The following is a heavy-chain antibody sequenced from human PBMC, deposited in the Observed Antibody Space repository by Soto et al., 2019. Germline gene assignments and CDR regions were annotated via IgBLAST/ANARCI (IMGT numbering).Heavy chain of an antibody. CDR1: GYTFTTYG. V-gene: IGHV1-18*01. CDR3: ARDHSSGWYSGYWFDP. D-gene: IGHD6-19*01. J-gene: IGHJ5*02. CDR2: ISTYNGNT. Sequence: GASVKVSCKASGYTFTTYGLTWVRQAPGQGLEWMGWISTYNGNTNYAQKVQGRVTMTTDTSTSTAYMELRSLRSDDTAVYYCARDHSSGWYSGYWFDPWGQGTLVTVSS.